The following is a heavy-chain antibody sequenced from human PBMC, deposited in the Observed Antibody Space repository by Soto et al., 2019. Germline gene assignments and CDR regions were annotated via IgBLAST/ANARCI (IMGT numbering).Heavy chain of an antibody. CDR3: AREIGYCSGGSCYSGGAFDI. D-gene: IGHD2-15*01. Sequence: EVQLVESGGGLVQPGGSLRLSCAASGFTFSSYWMHWVRQAPGKGLVWVSRINSDGSSTSYADSVKGRFTISRDNAKNTLYLQMNSLRAEDTAVYYCAREIGYCSGGSCYSGGAFDIWGQGTMVTVSS. J-gene: IGHJ3*02. CDR1: GFTFSSYW. V-gene: IGHV3-74*01. CDR2: INSDGSST.